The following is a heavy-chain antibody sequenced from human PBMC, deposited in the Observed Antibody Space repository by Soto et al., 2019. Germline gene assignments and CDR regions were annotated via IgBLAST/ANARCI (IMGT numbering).Heavy chain of an antibody. Sequence: SGSMCRCSWWRWVCQPPGKGLEWIGEIYHSGSTNYNPSLKSRVTISVDKSKNQFSLKLSSVTAADTAVYYCASSGDYALDYWGQGTLVTVSS. J-gene: IGHJ4*01. D-gene: IGHD4-17*01. CDR1: SGSMCRCSW. V-gene: IGHV4-4*02. CDR2: IYHSGST. CDR3: ASSGDYALDY.